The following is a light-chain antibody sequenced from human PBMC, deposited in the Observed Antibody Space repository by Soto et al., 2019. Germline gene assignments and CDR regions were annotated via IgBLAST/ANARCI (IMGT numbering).Light chain of an antibody. CDR2: KVS. J-gene: IGKJ1*01. Sequence: DIVMTQSPLSLPVTLGQPASISCRSSQSLVSSDGDTYLNWFQQRPGQSPRRLISKVSNRAAGVPARFSSSGSGTDFTLMISRVEAEDVGVYYCMQGSYWPPWTFGQGTKVEIK. CDR3: MQGSYWPPWT. V-gene: IGKV2-30*01. CDR1: QSLVSSDGDTY.